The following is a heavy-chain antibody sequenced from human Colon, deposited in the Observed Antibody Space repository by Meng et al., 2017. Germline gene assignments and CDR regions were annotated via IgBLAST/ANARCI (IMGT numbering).Heavy chain of an antibody. CDR2: ARIEYANH. V-gene: IGHV4-61*08. D-gene: IGHD3-16*01. CDR3: ARDYWGSLDF. J-gene: IGHJ4*02. Sequence: GSGPGMVGASGAPSPIRAVSGAVLKSPELQWGWDGQTPGNGLEWSGYARIEYANHNFHPSLKSRVNVSLDTSKNQFSLNVRSVTAADTAVYYCARDYWGSLDFWGQGILVTVSS. CDR1: GAVLKSPELQ.